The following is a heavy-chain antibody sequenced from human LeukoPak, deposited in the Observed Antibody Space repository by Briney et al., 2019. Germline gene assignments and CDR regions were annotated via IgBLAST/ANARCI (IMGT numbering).Heavy chain of an antibody. Sequence: ASVKVSCKASGGSFSSYAISWVRQAPGQGLKWMGGIIPIFGTANYAQKFQGRVTITADESMSTAYMELSSLRSEDTAVYYCARNIVVVPAAMEGAFDIWGQGTMVTVSS. V-gene: IGHV1-69*13. CDR3: ARNIVVVPAAMEGAFDI. J-gene: IGHJ3*02. CDR1: GGSFSSYA. D-gene: IGHD2-2*01. CDR2: IIPIFGTA.